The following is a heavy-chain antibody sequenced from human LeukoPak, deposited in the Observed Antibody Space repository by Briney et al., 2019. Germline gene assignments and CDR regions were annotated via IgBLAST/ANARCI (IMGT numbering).Heavy chain of an antibody. V-gene: IGHV3-23*01. CDR3: AKRWDLTLDY. CDR1: GFTFSSYA. D-gene: IGHD1-26*01. CDR2: ISGSGGST. Sequence: GGSQRLPCAASGFTFSSYAMSWVRQAPGKGLEWVSAISGSGGSTYYADSVKGRFTISRDNSKNTLYLQMNSLRAEDTAVYYCAKRWDLTLDYWGQGTLVTVSS. J-gene: IGHJ4*02.